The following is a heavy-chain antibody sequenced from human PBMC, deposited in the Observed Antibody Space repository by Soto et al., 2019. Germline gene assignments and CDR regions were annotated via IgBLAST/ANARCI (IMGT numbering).Heavy chain of an antibody. D-gene: IGHD2-2*01. CDR2: IYSGST. V-gene: IGHV4-31*03. CDR1: GGSISSGGYY. Sequence: QVQLQESGPGLVKPSQTLSLTCTVSGGSISSGGYYWSWIRQHPGKGLEWIGYIYSGSTYYNPSLKSRVTISVDTSKNQFSRKLSSVTAADTAVYYCARRGGDCISTSCYLDYWGQGTLVTVSS. J-gene: IGHJ4*02. CDR3: ARRGGDCISTSCYLDY.